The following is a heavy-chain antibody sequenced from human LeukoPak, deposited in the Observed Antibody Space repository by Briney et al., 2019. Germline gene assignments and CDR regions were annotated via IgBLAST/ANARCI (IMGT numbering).Heavy chain of an antibody. CDR1: GYTFTSYG. Sequence: GASVKVSCKASGYTFTSYGISWVRQAPGQGLEWMGWISAYNGNTNYAQKLQGRVTMTTDTSTSTAYMELRSLRSDDTAVYYCARVFPLTRGRDGYNLGLDAFDIWGQGTMVTVSS. J-gene: IGHJ3*02. D-gene: IGHD5-24*01. CDR2: ISAYNGNT. V-gene: IGHV1-18*01. CDR3: ARVFPLTRGRDGYNLGLDAFDI.